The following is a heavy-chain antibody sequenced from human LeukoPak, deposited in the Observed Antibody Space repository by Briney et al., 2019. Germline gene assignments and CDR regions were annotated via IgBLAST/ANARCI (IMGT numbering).Heavy chain of an antibody. CDR3: AREGTAGRYYFDY. Sequence: GASVTVSFTASGYTFISHGITWVRQAPGQGLEGMGWISANNGNTNYAQKLQGRVTVTTDTSTSIAYMELRSLRSDDTAVYYCAREGTAGRYYFDYWGQGTLVTVSS. CDR2: ISANNGNT. V-gene: IGHV1-18*01. J-gene: IGHJ4*02. CDR1: GYTFISHG. D-gene: IGHD3-10*01.